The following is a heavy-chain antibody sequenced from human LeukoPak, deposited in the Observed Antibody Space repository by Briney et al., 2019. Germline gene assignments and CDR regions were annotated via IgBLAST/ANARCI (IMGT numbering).Heavy chain of an antibody. D-gene: IGHD1-26*01. J-gene: IGHJ5*02. Sequence: ASVTVSCKASGYSFTGYYLHWVRQAPGQGLEWMGRINPNSGGTNYAQKFQGRVTMTRDTSINTEYMELSGLRSDDTAVYYCASRGWELPRSWFDPWGQGTLVTVSS. V-gene: IGHV1-2*02. CDR1: GYSFTGYY. CDR2: INPNSGGT. CDR3: ASRGWELPRSWFDP.